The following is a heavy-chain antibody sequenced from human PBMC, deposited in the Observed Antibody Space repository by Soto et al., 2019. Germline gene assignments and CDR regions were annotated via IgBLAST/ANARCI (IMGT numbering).Heavy chain of an antibody. D-gene: IGHD6-25*01. CDR2: IYPGDSDT. CDR1: GYSFTSYL. V-gene: IGHV5-51*01. Sequence: GESLKISFKGSGYSFTSYLICWVRQMPGKGLEWMGIIYPGDSDTRYSPSFQGKVTISADKSISTAYLQWSSLKASDTAMYYCARHCAATYGPFDPWGQGTLVTVSS. CDR3: ARHCAATYGPFDP. J-gene: IGHJ5*02.